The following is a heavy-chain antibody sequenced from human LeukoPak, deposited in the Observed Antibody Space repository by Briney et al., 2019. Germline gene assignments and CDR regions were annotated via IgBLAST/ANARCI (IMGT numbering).Heavy chain of an antibody. D-gene: IGHD2-15*01. J-gene: IGHJ4*02. CDR1: GFTFSSNA. CDR3: AKNGGSQCYSHLDS. V-gene: IGHV3-23*01. Sequence: GVSLGLSCAASGFTFSSNAMSWDRQAPGKGLEWVSGTSGSGGSTYYAGSVKGRFTISRDNSKNTLYLQMNSLRVEDTAVYYCAKNGGSQCYSHLDSWGQGTLVTVSS. CDR2: TSGSGGST.